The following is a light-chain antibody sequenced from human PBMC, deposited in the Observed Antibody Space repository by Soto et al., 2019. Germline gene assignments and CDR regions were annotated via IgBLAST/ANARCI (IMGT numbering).Light chain of an antibody. Sequence: EIVLTQSPGTLSLSPGERATLSCRASQSVSSNYLAWYQQKPGQAPRLLIYAASSRITGIPDRFSGSGSGTDFTLNISILEPEDFAVYHCQQYSSSPRTFGKGTKVEIK. V-gene: IGKV3-20*01. J-gene: IGKJ1*01. CDR2: AAS. CDR3: QQYSSSPRT. CDR1: QSVSSNY.